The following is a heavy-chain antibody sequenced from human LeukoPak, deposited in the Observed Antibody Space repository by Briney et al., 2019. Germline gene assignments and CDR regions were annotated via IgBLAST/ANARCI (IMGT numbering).Heavy chain of an antibody. J-gene: IGHJ5*02. D-gene: IGHD4-17*01. V-gene: IGHV3-7*01. Sequence: PGGSLRLSCAAPGFSFSSYWMSWVRQAPGKGLKWVANIKQDGSETYYVDSVKGRFTISRDNSKNTLYLQMNSLRSEDTAVYYCARDATGDGDLESWGQGTLVTVSP. CDR2: IKQDGSET. CDR3: ARDATGDGDLES. CDR1: GFSFSSYW.